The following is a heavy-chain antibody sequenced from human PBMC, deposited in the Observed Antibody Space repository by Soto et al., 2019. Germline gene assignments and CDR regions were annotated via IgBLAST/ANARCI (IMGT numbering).Heavy chain of an antibody. CDR1: GFTFSSYD. Sequence: GGSLRLSCAASGFTFSSYDMHWVRQATGKGLEWVSAIGTAGDTYYPGSVKGRFTISRENAKNSLYLQMNSLRAGDTAVYYCARAPSIVGMDVWGQGTTVTVSS. J-gene: IGHJ6*02. CDR3: ARAPSIVGMDV. V-gene: IGHV3-13*01. D-gene: IGHD2-15*01. CDR2: IGTAGDT.